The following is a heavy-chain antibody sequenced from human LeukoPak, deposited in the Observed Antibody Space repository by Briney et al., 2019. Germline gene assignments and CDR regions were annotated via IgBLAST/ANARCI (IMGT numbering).Heavy chain of an antibody. V-gene: IGHV4-61*01. D-gene: IGHD6-19*01. CDR2: IYYSGST. CDR3: ARVVAVAGNAFDI. Sequence: SQSLSLTCTVSARSVSSGSYYWSWIRQPPGKGLEWIGYIYYSGSTNYNPSLKSRVTISVDTSKNQFSLKLSSVTAADTAVYYCARVVAVAGNAFDIWGQGTMVTVSS. CDR1: ARSVSSGSYY. J-gene: IGHJ3*02.